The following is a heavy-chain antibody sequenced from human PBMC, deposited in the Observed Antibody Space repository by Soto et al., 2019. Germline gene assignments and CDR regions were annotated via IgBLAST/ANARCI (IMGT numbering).Heavy chain of an antibody. J-gene: IGHJ3*01. CDR3: ATPVTRLIAFDL. CDR2: IYASDST. CDR1: GFTVSSHY. Sequence: VQLVETGGGFVQPGESLRLSCVASGFTVSSHYMTWVRQTPGKGLEWVSIIYASDSTFYADSVKGRFTISRDNSKNTVYLQLNSLRAEDTAVYYCATPVTRLIAFDLWGQGTMVTVSS. V-gene: IGHV3-53*02. D-gene: IGHD4-17*01.